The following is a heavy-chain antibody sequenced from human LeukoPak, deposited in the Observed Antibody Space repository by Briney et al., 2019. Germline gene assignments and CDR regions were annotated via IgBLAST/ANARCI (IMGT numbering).Heavy chain of an antibody. D-gene: IGHD6-13*01. CDR3: AREKLWGKNKKYTSSCYVCFSCSAP. J-gene: IGHJ5*02. V-gene: IGHV1-69*13. Sequence: SVKVSCKASGYTFTGYYMHWVRQAPGQGLEWMGGIIPMFGPANYAQKFQGRVTITADESTSTAYMELSSLRSEDTAVYYCAREKLWGKNKKYTSSCYVCFSCSAPGGQGPLVTASS. CDR2: IIPMFGPA. CDR1: GYTFTGYY.